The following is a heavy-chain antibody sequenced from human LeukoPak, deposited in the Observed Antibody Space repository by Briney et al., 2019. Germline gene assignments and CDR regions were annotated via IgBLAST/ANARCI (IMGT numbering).Heavy chain of an antibody. J-gene: IGHJ3*02. D-gene: IGHD3-22*01. CDR1: GDSVSSNSVT. V-gene: IGHV6-1*01. CDR3: ARGRRKYYYDSSGYYYLSAFATLHAFDI. CDR2: TYYRSTWYN. Sequence: SQTLSLTCAISGDSVSSNSVTWNWIRQSPSRGLEWLGRTYYRSTWYNDYAVSVRGRITVNPDTSKNQFSLKLSSVTAADTAVYYCARGRRKYYYDSSGYYYLSAFATLHAFDIWGQGTMVTVSS.